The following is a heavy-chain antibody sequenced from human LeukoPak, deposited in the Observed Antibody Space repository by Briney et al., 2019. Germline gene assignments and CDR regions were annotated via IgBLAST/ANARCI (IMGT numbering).Heavy chain of an antibody. CDR2: TYTSGST. J-gene: IGHJ4*02. D-gene: IGHD3-3*01. V-gene: IGHV4-4*07. CDR3: ARDYDFWSGTTFDY. Sequence: PSETLSLTCTVSGGSISSYYWSWIRQPAGKGLEWIGRTYTSGSTNYNPSLKSRVTMSVDTSKNQFSLKLSSVTAADTAVYYCARDYDFWSGTTFDYWGQGTLVTVSS. CDR1: GGSISSYY.